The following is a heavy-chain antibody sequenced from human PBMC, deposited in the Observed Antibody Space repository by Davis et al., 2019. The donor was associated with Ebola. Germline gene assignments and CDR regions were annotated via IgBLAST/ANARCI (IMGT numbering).Heavy chain of an antibody. V-gene: IGHV1-2*06. CDR1: GYTFTSYY. CDR3: ASFLTYSSGTDY. CDR2: INPNSGGT. Sequence: AASVKVSCKASGYTFTSYYMHWVRQAPGQGLEWMGRINPNSGGTNYAQKFQGRVTMTRDTSISTAYMELSRLRSDDTAVYYCASFLTYSSGTDYWGQGTLVTVSS. D-gene: IGHD6-19*01. J-gene: IGHJ4*02.